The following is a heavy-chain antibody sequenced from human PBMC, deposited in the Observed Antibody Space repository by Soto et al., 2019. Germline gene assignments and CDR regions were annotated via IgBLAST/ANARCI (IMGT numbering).Heavy chain of an antibody. J-gene: IGHJ4*02. Sequence: QVQLQESGPGLVKPSETLSLTCTVSGDSISPSSWSWVRQPPGKGLQWIGYISCFGKTNYNPSLKNRVTISLDTSKNQFSLQLNSVTAADTAMYFCARNGSTVDTEGAFDYWGQGTLVTVSP. CDR3: ARNGSTVDTEGAFDY. CDR2: ISCFGKT. CDR1: GDSISPSS. V-gene: IGHV4-59*08. D-gene: IGHD5-18*01.